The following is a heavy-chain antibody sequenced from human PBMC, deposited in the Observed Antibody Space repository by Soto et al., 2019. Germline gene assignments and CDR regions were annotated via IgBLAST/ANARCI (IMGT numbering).Heavy chain of an antibody. J-gene: IGHJ5*02. CDR2: INHTGGT. CDR3: ANRITVFGLLIPPFDP. D-gene: IGHD3-3*01. Sequence: PXETLSLTCAVYGGSVNGYYWNWIRRPPGKGLEWIGEINHTGGTHYNPSLKSRVTMSVDTSKNQFSLRLSSVTAADTAIYYCANRITVFGLLIPPFDPWGQGTQVTVYS. V-gene: IGHV4-34*01. CDR1: GGSVNGYY.